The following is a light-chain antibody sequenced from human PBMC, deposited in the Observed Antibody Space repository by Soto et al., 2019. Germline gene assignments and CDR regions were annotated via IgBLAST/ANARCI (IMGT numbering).Light chain of an antibody. J-gene: IGKJ1*01. CDR2: DAS. V-gene: IGKV3-11*01. Sequence: EIRLRQSPCTLSSSPGKRATLSCRASQSVSSYLAWYQHRPGQAPRLLIYDASNRAAGIPARFSASGSGTDFTLTISEVQPEDFAVYYCHQRKGWPRTFGQGTKVDIK. CDR3: HQRKGWPRT. CDR1: QSVSSY.